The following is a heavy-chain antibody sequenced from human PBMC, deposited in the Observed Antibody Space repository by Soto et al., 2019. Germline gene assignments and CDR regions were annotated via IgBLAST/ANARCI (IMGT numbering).Heavy chain of an antibody. CDR3: ARARVSLIYYFDY. V-gene: IGHV4-59*01. J-gene: IGHJ4*02. CDR1: GGSISSYY. Sequence: SETLSLTCTVSGGSISSYYWSWIRQPPGKGLEWIGYIYYSGSTNYNPSLKSRVTISVDTSKNQFSLKLSSVTAADTAVYYCARARVSLIYYFDYWGQGTLVTVSS. D-gene: IGHD2-8*01. CDR2: IYYSGST.